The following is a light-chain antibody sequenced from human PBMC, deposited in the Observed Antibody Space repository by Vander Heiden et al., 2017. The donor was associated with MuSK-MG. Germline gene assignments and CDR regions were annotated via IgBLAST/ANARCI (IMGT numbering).Light chain of an antibody. J-gene: IGLJ1*01. CDR2: GNS. V-gene: IGLV1-40*01. Sequence: QSVLTQPPSVSGAPGQRVTISGTGSSANIGAGYDLHWYQQRPRTTPNLLIYGNSSRPAGVPARFSVSKSGTSASLTTTGLQAEEEADYYCQSYDSSLSGYVFGTGTKFTVL. CDR3: QSYDSSLSGYV. CDR1: SANIGAGYD.